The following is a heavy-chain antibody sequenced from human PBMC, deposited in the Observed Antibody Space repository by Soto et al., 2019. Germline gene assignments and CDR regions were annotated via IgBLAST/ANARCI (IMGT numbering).Heavy chain of an antibody. J-gene: IGHJ4*02. CDR2: ISGSGGST. Sequence: PGGSLRLSCAAYGFTFSSYAMSWVRQAPGKGLEWVSAISGSGGSTYYADSVKGRFTISRDNSKNTLYLQMNSLRAEDTAVYYCAKDRHSRFLEWFNLHWGQGTLVTVSS. CDR1: GFTFSSYA. CDR3: AKDRHSRFLEWFNLH. D-gene: IGHD3-3*01. V-gene: IGHV3-23*01.